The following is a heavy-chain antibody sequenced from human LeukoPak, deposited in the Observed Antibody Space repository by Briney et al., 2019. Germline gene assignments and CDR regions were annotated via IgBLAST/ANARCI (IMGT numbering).Heavy chain of an antibody. V-gene: IGHV3-53*05. J-gene: IGHJ2*01. D-gene: IGHD3-10*01. CDR3: ARVGDHFHWYLDL. CDR2: LYSGSDT. Sequence: GGSLRLSCPASGCTVSTKYMNWVRQAQGKGLEWVSILYSGSDTYYANSVNGRFTISRDSSKNILFLQMNDLRAEDMAVYYCARVGDHFHWYLDLWGRGTVVTVSS. CDR1: GCTVSTKY.